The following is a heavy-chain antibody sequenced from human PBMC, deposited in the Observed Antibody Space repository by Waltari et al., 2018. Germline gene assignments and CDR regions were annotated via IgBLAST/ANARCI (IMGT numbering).Heavy chain of an antibody. Sequence: EEQLVESGGGLIQPGESLRVSCAVSGFTFNKYWMNWVRQSPGQGLVWVARINSDGRYTSYADFVKGRFTISRDNAKNTVYLQMKSVRAEDTAVYFCARVARKTYSSPVPGRDYYYGMDVWGLGTTVTVAS. CDR2: INSDGRYT. D-gene: IGHD3-22*01. V-gene: IGHV3-74*01. J-gene: IGHJ6*02. CDR3: ARVARKTYSSPVPGRDYYYGMDV. CDR1: GFTFNKYW.